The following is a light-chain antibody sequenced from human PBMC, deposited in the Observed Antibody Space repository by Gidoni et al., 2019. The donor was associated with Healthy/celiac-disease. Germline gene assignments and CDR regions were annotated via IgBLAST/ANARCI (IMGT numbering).Light chain of an antibody. Sequence: QSALTQPASVSGSPGQSITISCTGTSSDVGGSNYVSWYQQHPGKAPILRIYDVSNRPSGVSNRFSGSKSGNTASLTISGLQAEDEADYYCSSYTSSSHYVFGTGTKVTVL. CDR2: DVS. CDR3: SSYTSSSHYV. CDR1: SSDVGGSNY. V-gene: IGLV2-14*01. J-gene: IGLJ1*01.